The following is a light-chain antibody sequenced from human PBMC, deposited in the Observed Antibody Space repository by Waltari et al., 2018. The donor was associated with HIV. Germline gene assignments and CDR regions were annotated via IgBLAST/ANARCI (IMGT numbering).Light chain of an antibody. Sequence: EIVLTQSPATLSLSPGERATLSCRASQSFSSSYLAWYQQKPGQAPRLVIYGASSRATGIPDRFSGSGSGTDFTLTISRLEPEDFAVYYCQQYGSSPRSFGQGTKLEIK. J-gene: IGKJ2*03. V-gene: IGKV3-20*01. CDR3: QQYGSSPRS. CDR2: GAS. CDR1: QSFSSSY.